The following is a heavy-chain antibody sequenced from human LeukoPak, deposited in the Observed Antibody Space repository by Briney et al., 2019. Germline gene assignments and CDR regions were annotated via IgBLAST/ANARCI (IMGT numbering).Heavy chain of an antibody. V-gene: IGHV4-34*01. CDR1: GFTFSSYA. Sequence: GSLRLSCAASGFTFSSYAMSWVRQAPGKGLEWVGEINHSGSTNYNPSLKSRVTISVDTSKNQFSLKLSSVTAADTAVYYCARSAAAGSFFDYWGQGTLVTVSS. D-gene: IGHD6-13*01. CDR2: INHSGST. CDR3: ARSAAAGSFFDY. J-gene: IGHJ4*02.